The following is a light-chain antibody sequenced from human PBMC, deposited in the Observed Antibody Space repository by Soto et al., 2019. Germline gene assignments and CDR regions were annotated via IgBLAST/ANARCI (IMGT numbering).Light chain of an antibody. J-gene: IGKJ5*01. V-gene: IGKV3-11*01. Sequence: EIVLTQSPATLSLSPGERATLSCRASQSVSRHLAWYQQKPGQAPRLLIYDASNRATGIPARFSGSGSGTDFTLTISSLEPEDFAVYYCQQYENSPITFAQGTRLEIK. CDR2: DAS. CDR3: QQYENSPIT. CDR1: QSVSRH.